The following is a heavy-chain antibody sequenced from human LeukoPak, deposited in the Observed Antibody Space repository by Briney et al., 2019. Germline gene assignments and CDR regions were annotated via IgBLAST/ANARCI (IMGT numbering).Heavy chain of an antibody. J-gene: IGHJ6*02. Sequence: SETLSLTCTVSSGSISSYYWSWIRQPPGKGLEWIGYIYYSGSTNYNPSLKSRVTISVATSKNQLSLKLSSVTAADTAVYYCARSFLTNWSGYLYGMDVWGQGTTVTVSS. CDR2: IYYSGST. V-gene: IGHV4-59*01. CDR3: ARSFLTNWSGYLYGMDV. CDR1: SGSISSYY. D-gene: IGHD3-3*01.